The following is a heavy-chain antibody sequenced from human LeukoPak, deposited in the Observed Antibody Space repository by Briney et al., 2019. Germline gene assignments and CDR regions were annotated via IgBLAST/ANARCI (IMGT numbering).Heavy chain of an antibody. CDR2: IYSGGST. D-gene: IGHD3-22*01. J-gene: IGHJ4*02. CDR3: ARVWPTVGSSGYYNDY. Sequence: PGGSLRLSCAASGFTVSSNYMSWVRQAPGKGLEWVSVIYSGGSTYYADSVKGRFTISRDNSKNTLYLQMNSLRAEDTAVYYCARVWPTVGSSGYYNDYWGQGTLVTVSS. V-gene: IGHV3-66*01. CDR1: GFTVSSNY.